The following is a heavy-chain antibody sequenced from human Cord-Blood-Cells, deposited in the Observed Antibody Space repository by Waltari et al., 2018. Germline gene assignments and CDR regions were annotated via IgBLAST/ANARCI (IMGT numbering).Heavy chain of an antibody. V-gene: IGHV5-51*01. CDR2: IEPGDADT. Sequence: EVQLVQSGAEVKKPGESLKISCKGSGYSFTSYWIGWVRQMPGKGLEWMGIIEPGDADTRSSPSFQGQGASSADKSISTAYLQGSSLKASDTAMYYCARHDQQLVFDYWGQGTLVTVSS. CDR1: GYSFTSYW. J-gene: IGHJ4*02. D-gene: IGHD6-6*01. CDR3: ARHDQQLVFDY.